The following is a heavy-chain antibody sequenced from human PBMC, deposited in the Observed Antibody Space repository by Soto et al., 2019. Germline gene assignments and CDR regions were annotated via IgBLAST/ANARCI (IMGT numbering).Heavy chain of an antibody. Sequence: SENLSLTYTVSGDSVTRVSDYWSWIRQPPGKGLEWIGYIYYSGSADYNPSLGSRVTSAMDTSKNQFSLKLTSVTAADTAVYYCARGVVFGYYYYHMDLWGQGTTVT. D-gene: IGHD3-10*01. CDR2: IYYSGSA. J-gene: IGHJ6*02. V-gene: IGHV4-61*01. CDR3: ARGVVFGYYYYHMDL. CDR1: GDSVTRVSDY.